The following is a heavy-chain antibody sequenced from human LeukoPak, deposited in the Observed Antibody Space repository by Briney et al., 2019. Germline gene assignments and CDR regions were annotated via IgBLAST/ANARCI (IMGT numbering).Heavy chain of an antibody. CDR2: IYYSGSA. CDR1: GGSISSYQ. Sequence: SETLSLTCTVSGGSISSYQRSWIRQPPGKGLEWIGNIYYSGSANYNPSLQSRVTISVDTSKNQFSLRLSPVTAADTAVYYCARVGVDYSGNIIKYFFDYWGQGTLVTVSS. V-gene: IGHV4-59*01. CDR3: ARVGVDYSGNIIKYFFDY. D-gene: IGHD4-23*01. J-gene: IGHJ4*02.